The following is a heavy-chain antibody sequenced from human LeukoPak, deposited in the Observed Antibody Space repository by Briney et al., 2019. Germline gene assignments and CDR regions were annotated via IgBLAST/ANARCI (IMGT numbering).Heavy chain of an antibody. CDR3: PNLYGDYGFDY. CDR2: ISYDGSNK. D-gene: IGHD4-17*01. CDR1: GFTFSSYG. V-gene: IGHV3-30*18. J-gene: IGHJ4*02. Sequence: GRSLRLSCAASGFTFSSYGMHWVRQAPGKGLEWVAVISYDGSNKYYADSVKGRFTISRDNSKNTLYLRMNSLRAEDTAVYYCPNLYGDYGFDYWGQGPLVTVSS.